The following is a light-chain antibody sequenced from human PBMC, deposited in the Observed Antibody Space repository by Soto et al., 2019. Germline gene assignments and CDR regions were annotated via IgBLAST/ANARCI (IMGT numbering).Light chain of an antibody. CDR3: QQYSTSYRT. CDR1: QRICSG. Sequence: DMQMTESPSTLSASVGDRVTITCQASQRICSGLAWYQQKPGKATRLLIYKESSLETGVPSRFSGSGSGTEFTLTISSLQPDDFATYYCQQYSTSYRTFGQGTRVEIK. J-gene: IGKJ1*01. V-gene: IGKV1-5*03. CDR2: KES.